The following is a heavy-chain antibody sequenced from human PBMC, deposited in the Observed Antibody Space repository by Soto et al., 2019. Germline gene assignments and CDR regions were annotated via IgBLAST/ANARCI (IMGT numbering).Heavy chain of an antibody. CDR1: GVTFSSYT. V-gene: IGHV1-69*04. D-gene: IGHD3-10*01. Sequence: PVKVSSKASGVTFSSYTMSSVHQDPGQGLEWMGRIIPILGIANYAQKFQGRVTITADKSTSTAYMELSSLRSEDTAVYYCARDIGSSGGTGVTPHEHSFDYCAQATLVTVYS. J-gene: IGHJ4*02. CDR3: ARDIGSSGGTGVTPHEHSFDY. CDR2: IIPILGIA.